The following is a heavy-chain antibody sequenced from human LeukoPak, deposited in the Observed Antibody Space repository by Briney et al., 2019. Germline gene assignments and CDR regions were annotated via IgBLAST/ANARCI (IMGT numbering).Heavy chain of an antibody. J-gene: IGHJ6*02. CDR1: GGSFSGYY. D-gene: IGHD3-3*01. CDR2: INHSGST. Sequence: SETLSLTCAVYGGSFSGYYWSWIRQPPGKGLEWIGEINHSGSTNYNPSLKSRVTISVDTSKNQYSLKLSSVTAADTAVYYCARGPIFGVVTGYGMDVWGQGTTVTVSS. CDR3: ARGPIFGVVTGYGMDV. V-gene: IGHV4-34*01.